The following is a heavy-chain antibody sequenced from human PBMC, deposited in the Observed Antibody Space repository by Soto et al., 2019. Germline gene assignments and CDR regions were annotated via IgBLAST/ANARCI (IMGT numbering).Heavy chain of an antibody. D-gene: IGHD2-21*02. CDR2: IIPFFGSP. Sequence: QVQLVQSGSEVQKPGSSVKVSCKASGDTFSSYAISWVRQAPGQGLEWMGGIIPFFGSPKFAQKFQGRLTITADESTSNAYMQLSSLRAEDTAVYYCAVGDPSDYWGQGTLITVSS. J-gene: IGHJ4*02. CDR1: GDTFSSYA. V-gene: IGHV1-69*01. CDR3: AVGDPSDY.